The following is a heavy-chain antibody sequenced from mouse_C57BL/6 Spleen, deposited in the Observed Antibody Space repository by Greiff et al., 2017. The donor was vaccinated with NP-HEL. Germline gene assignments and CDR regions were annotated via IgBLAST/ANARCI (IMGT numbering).Heavy chain of an antibody. Sequence: VQLQQSGPELVKPGASVMMSCKASGYTFTDYNMHWVKQSHGKSLEWIGYINPNNGGTSYNQKFKGKATLTVNKSSSTAYMELRSLTSEDSAVYYCARRDKTAQASFAYWGQGTLVTVSA. J-gene: IGHJ3*01. V-gene: IGHV1-22*01. D-gene: IGHD3-2*02. CDR3: ARRDKTAQASFAY. CDR1: GYTFTDYN. CDR2: INPNNGGT.